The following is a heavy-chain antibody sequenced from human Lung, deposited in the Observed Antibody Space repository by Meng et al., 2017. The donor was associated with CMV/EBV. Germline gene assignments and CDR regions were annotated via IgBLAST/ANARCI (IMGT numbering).Heavy chain of an antibody. CDR3: ARDHYDFWSGYYLYYYYGMDV. D-gene: IGHD3-3*01. CDR2: ISSSSSYI. V-gene: IGHV3-21*01. Sequence: GEXXKISCAASGFTFSSYSMNWVRQAPGKGLEWVSSISSSSSYIYYADSVKGRFAISRDNAKNSLYLQMNSLRAEDTAVYYCARDHYDFWSGYYLYYYYGMDVWGQGTTVTVSS. J-gene: IGHJ6*02. CDR1: GFTFSSYS.